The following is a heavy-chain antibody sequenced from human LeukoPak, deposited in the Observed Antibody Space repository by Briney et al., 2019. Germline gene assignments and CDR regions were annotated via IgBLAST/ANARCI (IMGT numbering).Heavy chain of an antibody. CDR3: ARGRVHRDGMDV. CDR1: GYTFTGYH. Sequence: GASVKVSRKASGYTFTGYHIAWVRQAPGRGLEWMGWISAYNGIPKYAENLQGRVTMTTDTSTSTAYMELRSLRSDDTAVYYCARGRVHRDGMDVWGQGTTVTVSS. V-gene: IGHV1-18*01. CDR2: ISAYNGIP. J-gene: IGHJ6*02. D-gene: IGHD2-21*01.